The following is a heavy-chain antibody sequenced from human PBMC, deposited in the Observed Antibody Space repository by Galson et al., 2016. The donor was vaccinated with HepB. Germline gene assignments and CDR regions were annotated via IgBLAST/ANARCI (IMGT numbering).Heavy chain of an antibody. Sequence: SETLSLTCSVSGGSMSGYYWTWVRQPPGKGLEWIGHMYYSGSTKYNPSPKSRVTISVDTSKYQFSLKLISVTAADTADYYCARARPGGYSYVFIDYWGQGTRVTVSS. D-gene: IGHD5-18*01. CDR1: GGSMSGYY. CDR3: ARARPGGYSYVFIDY. CDR2: MYYSGST. V-gene: IGHV4-59*01. J-gene: IGHJ4*02.